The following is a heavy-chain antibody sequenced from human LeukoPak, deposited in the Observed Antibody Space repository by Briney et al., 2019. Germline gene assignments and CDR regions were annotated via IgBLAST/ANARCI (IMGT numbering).Heavy chain of an antibody. V-gene: IGHV4-59*01. D-gene: IGHD5-18*01. CDR3: ARVTAYTGYYFDY. J-gene: IGHJ4*02. CDR1: GVPISSFY. Sequence: SETLSLTCNVSGVPISSFYWSWIRQPPGKGLEWIGYIFYTGSANYNPSLKSRVTISVDTSKNQFSLKLRSVTAADTAVYYCARVTAYTGYYFDYWGQGALVTVSS. CDR2: IFYTGSA.